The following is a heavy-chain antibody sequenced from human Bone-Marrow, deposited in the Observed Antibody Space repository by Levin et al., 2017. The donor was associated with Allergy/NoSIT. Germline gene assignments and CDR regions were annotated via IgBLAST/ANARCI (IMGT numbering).Heavy chain of an antibody. CDR2: ISRSGETI. D-gene: IGHD2-8*01. CDR1: GFIFRNYA. V-gene: IGHV3-48*01. CDR3: ARDSGVTGADDY. Sequence: ETLSLTCAASGFIFRNYAMTWVRQVPGKGLEWLAYISRSGETIYYADSVKGRFTISRDDAKTSLYLQMSSLRAEDTALYYCARDSGVTGADDYWGQGTLVAVSS. J-gene: IGHJ4*02.